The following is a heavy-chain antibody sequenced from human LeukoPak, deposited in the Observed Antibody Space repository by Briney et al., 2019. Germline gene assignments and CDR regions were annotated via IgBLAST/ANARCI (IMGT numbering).Heavy chain of an antibody. J-gene: IGHJ5*02. V-gene: IGHV4-4*07. D-gene: IGHD1-14*01. CDR1: GGSISSYY. CDR2: IHSSGST. CDR3: ARDASGFTTNWFDP. Sequence: SETLSLTCTVSGGSISSYYWSWIRQPAGKGLERIGRIHSSGSTIYNPSLQSRATVSVDTSKNQFSLKLNSVTAADTAVYYCARDASGFTTNWFDPWGQGTLVTVSS.